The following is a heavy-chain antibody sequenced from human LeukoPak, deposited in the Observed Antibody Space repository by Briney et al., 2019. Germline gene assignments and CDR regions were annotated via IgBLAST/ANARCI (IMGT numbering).Heavy chain of an antibody. J-gene: IGHJ5*02. V-gene: IGHV4-30-4*01. CDR3: ARPYYYDSRIDP. CDR2: MYYSGST. D-gene: IGHD3-22*01. CDR1: GGSISSGDYY. Sequence: PSQTLSLTCTVSGGSISSGDYYWSWIRQPPGKGVEWIGYMYYSGSTYYNPSLKSRATISVDTSKNQSSLKLSSVTAADTAVYYCARPYYYDSRIDPWGQGTLVTVSS.